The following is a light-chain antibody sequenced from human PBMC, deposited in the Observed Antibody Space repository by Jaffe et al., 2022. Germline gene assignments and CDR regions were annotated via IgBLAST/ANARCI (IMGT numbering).Light chain of an antibody. CDR1: ETIDGF. Sequence: DIQMTQSPSTLSASVGDRVTITCRANETIDGFLSWYQQKPGTAPKALIYGASNLQSGVPSRFSGSGSGTDFTLTITSLQPEDFATYYCQQSYSTQYTFGQGTKLEI. CDR3: QQSYSTQYT. J-gene: IGKJ2*01. V-gene: IGKV1-39*01. CDR2: GAS.